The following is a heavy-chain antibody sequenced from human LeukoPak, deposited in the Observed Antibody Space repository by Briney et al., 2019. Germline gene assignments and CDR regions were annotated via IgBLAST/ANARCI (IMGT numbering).Heavy chain of an antibody. Sequence: ASVKVSCKASGYTFTGYYMHWVRQAPGQGLEWMGWSSFYNGNTNYAQKFQGRVTMTRDTSISTAYMELSRLRSDDTAVYYCACYSNYVGYWGQGTLVTVSS. D-gene: IGHD4-11*01. V-gene: IGHV1-2*02. CDR3: ACYSNYVGY. J-gene: IGHJ4*02. CDR2: SSFYNGNT. CDR1: GYTFTGYY.